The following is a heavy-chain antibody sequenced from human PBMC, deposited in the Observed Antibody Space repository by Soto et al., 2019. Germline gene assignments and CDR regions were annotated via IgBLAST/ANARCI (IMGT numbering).Heavy chain of an antibody. CDR2: IRPDGSEK. CDR3: AREEGATVANNWFDS. V-gene: IGHV3-7*03. J-gene: IGHJ5*01. D-gene: IGHD4-17*01. CDR1: GFTFRSYW. Sequence: EVQVVESGGGLVQPGGSLRVSCVGSGFTFRSYWMSWVRQAPGKGLEWVANIRPDGSEKYYVDSVKGRFTISRDNAKNSLCLQMSSLRAEDTAVYYCAREEGATVANNWFDSWGQGALVTVSS.